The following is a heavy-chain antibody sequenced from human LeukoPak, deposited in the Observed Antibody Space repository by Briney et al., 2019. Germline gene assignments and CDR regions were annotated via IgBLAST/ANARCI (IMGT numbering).Heavy chain of an antibody. CDR2: IYYSGST. D-gene: IGHD5-24*01. CDR1: GGSINTYY. J-gene: IGHJ4*02. V-gene: IGHV4-59*01. CDR3: ARGRDGYTFGY. Sequence: PSETLSLTCTASGGSINTYYWSWIRQPPGKGLEWIGYIYYSGSTNYNPSLKSRVTISVDTSKNQFSLKLSSVTPADTAVYYCARGRDGYTFGYWGQGTLVTVSS.